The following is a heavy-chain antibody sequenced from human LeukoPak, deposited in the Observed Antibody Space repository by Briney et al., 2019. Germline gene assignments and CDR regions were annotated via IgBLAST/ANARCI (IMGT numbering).Heavy chain of an antibody. CDR2: IYSGGST. V-gene: IGHV3-66*01. CDR1: GFTVSSNY. J-gene: IGHJ4*02. D-gene: IGHD3-22*01. Sequence: GGSLRLSCAASGFTVSSNYMSWVRQAPGKGLEWVSVIYSGGSTYYADSVKGRFTISRDNPKNTLYLQMNSLRAEDTAVYYCAREGDSSGYYYWGQGTLVTVSS. CDR3: AREGDSSGYYY.